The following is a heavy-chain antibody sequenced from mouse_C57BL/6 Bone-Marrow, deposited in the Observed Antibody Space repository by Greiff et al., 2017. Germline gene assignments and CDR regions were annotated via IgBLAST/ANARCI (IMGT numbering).Heavy chain of an antibody. D-gene: IGHD1-1*01. Sequence: EVQLQQSGPELVKPGASVKISCKASGYTFTDYYMNWVKQSHGQSLEWIGDINPNNGGTSYNQKFKGKATLTVDKSSSTAYMEHRSLTSEDSAVYYCARYDYYGSSYDAMDYWGQGTSVTVSS. J-gene: IGHJ4*01. CDR2: INPNNGGT. V-gene: IGHV1-26*01. CDR3: ARYDYYGSSYDAMDY. CDR1: GYTFTDYY.